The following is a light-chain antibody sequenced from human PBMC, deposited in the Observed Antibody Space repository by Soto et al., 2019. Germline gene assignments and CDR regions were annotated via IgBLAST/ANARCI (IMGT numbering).Light chain of an antibody. Sequence: DLQLTQSPSSLSASVGDRVTFTCQASQGVRNYLNWYQQKSGQAPKLLIHDASNLQTGVPSRFSGSGSGTDFSFTISSLQPEYIATYYCQQYEDPPVTFGGGTKVEIK. CDR1: QGVRNY. CDR3: QQYEDPPVT. V-gene: IGKV1-33*01. J-gene: IGKJ4*01. CDR2: DAS.